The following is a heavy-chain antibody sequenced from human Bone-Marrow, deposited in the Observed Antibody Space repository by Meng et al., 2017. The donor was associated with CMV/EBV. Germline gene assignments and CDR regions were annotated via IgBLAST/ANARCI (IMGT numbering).Heavy chain of an antibody. CDR3: ARESLYSYTFDI. J-gene: IGHJ3*02. Sequence: GGSLRLSCASSGFSFNSFAMHWVRQAPGKGLEWVALISYDGSKQYYADSVKGRFTISRDNSHNTLYVHMSSLKNEDTALYYCARESLYSYTFDIWGQGTKVTVSS. CDR1: GFSFNSFA. D-gene: IGHD2-21*01. V-gene: IGHV3-30*04. CDR2: ISYDGSKQ.